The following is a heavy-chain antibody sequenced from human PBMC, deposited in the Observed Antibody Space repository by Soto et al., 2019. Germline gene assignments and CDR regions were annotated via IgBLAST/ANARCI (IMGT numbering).Heavy chain of an antibody. CDR2: ISGSDGRT. V-gene: IGHV3-23*01. J-gene: IGHJ4*02. D-gene: IGHD2-15*01. CDR1: GFTFSSYA. CDR3: AKGVSQYTPLALCDY. Sequence: GRSMRLSCAAFGFTFSSYAMSWVRQATGKGLEWVSTISGSDGRTYSTDSVKGRFTISRDNSRNTAYLQMNSLRVEETAVYYCAKGVSQYTPLALCDYWGRGTLVTVS.